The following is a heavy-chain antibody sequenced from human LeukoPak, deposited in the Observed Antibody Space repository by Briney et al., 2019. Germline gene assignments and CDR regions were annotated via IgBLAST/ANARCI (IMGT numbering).Heavy chain of an antibody. CDR1: GGSVSSDIYY. CDR3: ARGYCGSTSCYGVFDY. CDR2: IYNSGST. Sequence: SETLSLTCTVSGGSVSSDIYYWSWIRQPPGTGLEWIGYIYNSGSTNYNPSPKSRVTISVDTSKDQFSLRLSSVTAADTAVYYCARGYCGSTSCYGVFDYWGQGTLVTVSS. V-gene: IGHV4-61*01. J-gene: IGHJ4*02. D-gene: IGHD2-2*01.